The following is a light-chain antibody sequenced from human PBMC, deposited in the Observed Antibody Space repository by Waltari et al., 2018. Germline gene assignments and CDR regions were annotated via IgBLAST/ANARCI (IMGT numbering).Light chain of an antibody. Sequence: VVLTQSPVTLSLSPGETATLSCSASQTIGTYLAWYQHKLGQSPRLLIYDASTRATGIPARFSGSGSGTDFTLTISGLEAEDSAFYYCQQRYNWPPLTSGGGTKVQTK. CDR1: QTIGTY. CDR2: DAS. CDR3: QQRYNWPPLT. J-gene: IGKJ4*01. V-gene: IGKV3-11*01.